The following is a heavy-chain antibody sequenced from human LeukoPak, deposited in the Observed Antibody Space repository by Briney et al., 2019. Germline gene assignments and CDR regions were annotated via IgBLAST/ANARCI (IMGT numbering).Heavy chain of an antibody. CDR2: IKSATDGGTA. Sequence: GGSLGLSCTVSGFTLTNAWMNWVRQAPGKGLEWVGRIKSATDGGTADYAAPVKGRFPISRDDSKNTVYLQMNNLKTEDTAVYYCTTVGYAAFHIWGQGTMVTVSS. CDR1: GFTLTNAW. V-gene: IGHV3-15*01. J-gene: IGHJ3*02. D-gene: IGHD2-8*02. CDR3: TTVGYAAFHI.